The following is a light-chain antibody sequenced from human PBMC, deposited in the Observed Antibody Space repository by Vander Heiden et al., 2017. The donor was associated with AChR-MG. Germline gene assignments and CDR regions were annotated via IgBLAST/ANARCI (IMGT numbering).Light chain of an antibody. CDR2: EVS. CDR1: RSDVGGYNY. V-gene: IGLV2-14*01. J-gene: IGLJ2*01. CDR3: SSYTSSSTVV. Sequence: QSALTQPASLSGSPGPSITISCPGTRSDVGGYNYVSWYQQHPGKAPKLMIYEVSNRPSGVSNRFSGSKSGNTASLTISGLQAEDEADYYCSSYTSSSTVVFGGGTKLTVL.